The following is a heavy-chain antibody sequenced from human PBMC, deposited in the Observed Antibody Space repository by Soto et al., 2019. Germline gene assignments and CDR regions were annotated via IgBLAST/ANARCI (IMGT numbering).Heavy chain of an antibody. CDR2: IYYSGST. CDR3: ARVQPQYYYDSSGYYYDSSHYYYGMDV. Sequence: SETLSLTCTVSGGSISSYYWSWIRQPPGKGLEWIGYIYYSGSTNYNPSLKSRVTISVDTSKNQFSLKLSSVTAADTAVYYCARVQPQYYYDSSGYYYDSSHYYYGMDVWGQATTVTVSS. CDR1: GGSISSYY. J-gene: IGHJ6*02. D-gene: IGHD3-22*01. V-gene: IGHV4-59*01.